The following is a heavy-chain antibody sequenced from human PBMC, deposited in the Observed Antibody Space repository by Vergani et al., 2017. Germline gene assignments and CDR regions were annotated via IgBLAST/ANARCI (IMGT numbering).Heavy chain of an antibody. D-gene: IGHD3-9*01. CDR2: INPSGGQT. CDR1: GYTFSNYY. J-gene: IGHJ4*02. CDR3: ARGDYGILTGYRY. V-gene: IGHV1-46*03. Sequence: QVQVVQSGAEVKKSGASVKVSCKTSGYTFSNYYMHWVPQAPGQGLVWMGIINPSGGQTNYAQKFQGRVTMTRDTSTSTVYMELSSLRSEDTAIYYCARGDYGILTGYRYWGKGTLVNVSA.